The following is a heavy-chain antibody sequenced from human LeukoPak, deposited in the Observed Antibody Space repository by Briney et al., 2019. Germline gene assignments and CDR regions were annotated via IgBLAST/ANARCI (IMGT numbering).Heavy chain of an antibody. CDR2: FDPEDGET. Sequence: ASVKVSCKASGYTFTSYAMNWVRQAPGKGLEWMGGFDPEDGETIYAQKFQGRVTMTEDTSTDTAYMELSSLRSEDTAVYYCAKSTGYSSSWYTGGVIWFDPWGQGTLVTVSS. CDR1: GYTFTSYA. CDR3: AKSTGYSSSWYTGGVIWFDP. J-gene: IGHJ5*02. V-gene: IGHV1-24*01. D-gene: IGHD6-13*01.